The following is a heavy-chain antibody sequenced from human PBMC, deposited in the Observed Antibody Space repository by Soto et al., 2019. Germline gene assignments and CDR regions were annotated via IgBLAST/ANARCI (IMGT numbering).Heavy chain of an antibody. CDR1: GFTFSDYY. CDR3: ARDGGLVGATYYFDY. Sequence: GGSLRLSCAASGFTFSDYYMSWIRQAPGKGLEWVSYISSSSSYTNYADSVKCRFTISRDNAKNSLYLQMNSLRAEDTAVYYCARDGGLVGATYYFDYWGQGTLVTVSS. V-gene: IGHV3-11*06. CDR2: ISSSSSYT. J-gene: IGHJ4*02. D-gene: IGHD1-26*01.